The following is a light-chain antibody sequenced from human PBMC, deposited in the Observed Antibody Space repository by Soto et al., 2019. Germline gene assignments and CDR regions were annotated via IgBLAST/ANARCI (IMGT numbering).Light chain of an antibody. CDR2: DVS. J-gene: IGLJ1*01. V-gene: IGLV2-11*01. CDR1: SSDVGAFKY. Sequence: QSVLTQPPSVSGSPGQSVTISCGGTSSDVGAFKYVSWYQQYPGKAPKLMIFDVSERPSGVPDRFSGSKSANTASLTISGLQTEDEAEYYCSSYVGDSNYVFGLGTKVTVL. CDR3: SSYVGDSNYV.